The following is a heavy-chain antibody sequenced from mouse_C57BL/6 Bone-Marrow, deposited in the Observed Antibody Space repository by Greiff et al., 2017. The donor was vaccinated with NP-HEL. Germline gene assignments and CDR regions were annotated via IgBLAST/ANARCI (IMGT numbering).Heavy chain of an antibody. V-gene: IGHV1-52*01. J-gene: IGHJ3*01. CDR3: AREGFAY. CDR2: IDPSDSET. Sequence: HVQLQQPGAELVRPGSSVKLSCKASGYTFPSYWMHWVKQRPIQGLEWIGNIDPSDSETHYNQNFKDKATLTVDKSSSTAYLQLSSLTSEDSAVYYCAREGFAYWGPGTLVTVSA. CDR1: GYTFPSYW.